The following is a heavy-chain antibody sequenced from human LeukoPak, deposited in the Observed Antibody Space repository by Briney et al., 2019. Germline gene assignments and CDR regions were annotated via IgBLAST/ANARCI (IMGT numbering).Heavy chain of an antibody. CDR2: IKQEGSEK. Sequence: PGGSLRLSCAASGFTFSSYWMSWVRQAPGKGLEWVANIKQEGSEKYYVDSVKGRFTISRDNAKNSLYLQMNSLRAEDTSVYYDGSENDDAFDIWGQGTMVTVSS. CDR1: GFTFSSYW. V-gene: IGHV3-7*03. J-gene: IGHJ3*02. D-gene: IGHD1-1*01. CDR3: GSENDDAFDI.